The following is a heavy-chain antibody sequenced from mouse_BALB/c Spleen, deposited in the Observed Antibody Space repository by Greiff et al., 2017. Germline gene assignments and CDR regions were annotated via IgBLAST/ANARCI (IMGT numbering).Heavy chain of an antibody. V-gene: IGHV1S126*01. CDR3: ARGPGFDY. J-gene: IGHJ2*01. Sequence: QVQLKESGPQLVRPGASVKISCKASGYSFTSYWMHWVKQRPGQGLEWIGMIDPSDSETRLNQKFKDKATLTVDKSSSTAYMQLSSPTSEDSAVYYCARGPGFDYWGQGTTLTVSS. CDR1: GYSFTSYW. CDR2: IDPSDSET.